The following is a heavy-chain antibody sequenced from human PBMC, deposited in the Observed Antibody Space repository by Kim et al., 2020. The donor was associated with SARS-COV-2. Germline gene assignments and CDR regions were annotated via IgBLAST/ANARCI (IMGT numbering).Heavy chain of an antibody. D-gene: IGHD6-13*01. CDR2: ISSSSSYI. J-gene: IGHJ6*02. Sequence: GGSLRLSCAASGFTFSSYSMNWVRQAPGKGLEWVSSISSSSSYIYYADSVKGRFTISRDNAKNSLYLQMNSLRAEDTAVYYCARYRRRAADPGYSSSPPYWYGMDVWGQGTTVTVSS. V-gene: IGHV3-21*01. CDR3: ARYRRRAADPGYSSSPPYWYGMDV. CDR1: GFTFSSYS.